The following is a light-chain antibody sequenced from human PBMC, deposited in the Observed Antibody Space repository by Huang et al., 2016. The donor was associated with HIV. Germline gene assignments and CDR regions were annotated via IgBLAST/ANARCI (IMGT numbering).Light chain of an antibody. Sequence: DIQMTQSPSSLSASVGDRVTIICRASQGISKSVAWYQQKPGKAPNLLLYATSKLESGVPSRLSGSGSGTHYTLTISTLQPEDLATYYGQQYRSVPWTFGQGTKVAI. CDR2: ATS. J-gene: IGKJ1*01. V-gene: IGKV1-NL1*01. CDR1: QGISKS. CDR3: QQYRSVPWT.